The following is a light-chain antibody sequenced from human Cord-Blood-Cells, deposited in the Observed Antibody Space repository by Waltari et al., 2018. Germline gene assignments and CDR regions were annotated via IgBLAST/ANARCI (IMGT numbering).Light chain of an antibody. CDR2: GAS. CDR3: QQYNNWRT. CDR1: QSVSSN. Sequence: EIVMTQSPATLSVSPGERATLSCRASQSVSSNLAWYQQTPGQAPRLLIYGASTRATGIPARCSGSGSGTEFTLTISSLQSEDFAVYYCQQYNNWRTFGQGTKVEIK. V-gene: IGKV3-15*01. J-gene: IGKJ1*01.